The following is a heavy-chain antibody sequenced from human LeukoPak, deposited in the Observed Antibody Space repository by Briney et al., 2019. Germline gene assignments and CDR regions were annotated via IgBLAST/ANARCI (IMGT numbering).Heavy chain of an antibody. Sequence: GASVKVSCTASGGTFSSYAISWVRQAPGQGLEWMGGIIPIFGTANYAQKFQGRVTITADESTSTAYMELSSLRSEDTAVYYCARGGITIFGVGINWFDPWGQGTLVTVSS. CDR1: GGTFSSYA. CDR3: ARGGITIFGVGINWFDP. J-gene: IGHJ5*02. CDR2: IIPIFGTA. D-gene: IGHD3-3*01. V-gene: IGHV1-69*13.